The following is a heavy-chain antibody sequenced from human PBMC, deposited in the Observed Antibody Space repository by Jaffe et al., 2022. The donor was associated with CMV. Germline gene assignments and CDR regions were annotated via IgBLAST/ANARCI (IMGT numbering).Heavy chain of an antibody. D-gene: IGHD2-15*01. V-gene: IGHV4-39*02. CDR1: GGSISSSSYY. CDR3: ATEVGCSGGYCYLVNYFDY. J-gene: IGHJ4*02. Sequence: QLQLQESGPGLVKPSETLSLTCTVSGGSISSSSYYWGWIRQPPGKGLEWIGSIYYSGSTSYNPSLKSRVTISVDTSKNQFSLMLSSVTAADTAVYYCATEVGCSGGYCYLVNYFDYWGQGTLVTVSS. CDR2: IYYSGST.